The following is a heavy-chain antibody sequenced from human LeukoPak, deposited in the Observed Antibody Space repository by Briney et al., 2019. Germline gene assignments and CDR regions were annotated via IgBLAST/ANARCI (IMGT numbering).Heavy chain of an antibody. Sequence: SETLSLTCTVSGGSISGYYWSWIRQPPGKGLEWIGYIYYSGSTNYNPSLKSRVTISVDTSKNQFSLKLSSVTAADTAVYYCAREGFFRWFDPWGQGTLVTVSS. CDR3: AREGFFRWFDP. D-gene: IGHD3-3*01. J-gene: IGHJ5*02. CDR1: GGSISGYY. CDR2: IYYSGST. V-gene: IGHV4-59*01.